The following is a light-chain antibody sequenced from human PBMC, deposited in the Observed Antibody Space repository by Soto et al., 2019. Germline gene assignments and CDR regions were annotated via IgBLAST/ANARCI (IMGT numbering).Light chain of an antibody. J-gene: IGLJ3*02. Sequence: QSVLTQPPSVSGAPGQRVNISCTGNNSNIGAGYDVLWYQQLPGTAPRLLIYGNSNRPSGVPDRFAGSKSGTSASVVITGLQADDEADYYCQSYDSGQSGHVLFGGGTKLTVL. CDR1: NSNIGAGYD. V-gene: IGLV1-40*01. CDR3: QSYDSGQSGHVL. CDR2: GNS.